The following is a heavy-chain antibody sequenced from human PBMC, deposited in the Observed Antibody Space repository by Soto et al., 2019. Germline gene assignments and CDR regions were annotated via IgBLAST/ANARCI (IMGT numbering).Heavy chain of an antibody. CDR2: ISSSSSYI. V-gene: IGHV3-21*01. CDR1: GFTFSSYS. D-gene: IGHD6-6*01. J-gene: IGHJ6*02. CDR3: ARDQGSSSGDYYYYYGMDV. Sequence: GGSLRLSCAASGFTFSSYSMNWVRQAPGKGLEWVSSISSSSSYIYYADSVKGRFTISRDNAKNSLYLQMNSLRAEDTAVYYCARDQGSSSGDYYYYYGMDVWGQGTTVTVSS.